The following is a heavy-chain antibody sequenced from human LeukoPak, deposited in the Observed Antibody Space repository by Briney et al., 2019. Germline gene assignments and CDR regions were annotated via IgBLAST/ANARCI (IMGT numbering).Heavy chain of an antibody. D-gene: IGHD2-15*01. CDR3: ARERGYCSGGSCYSEKYYYYMDV. V-gene: IGHV6-1*01. Sequence: SQTLSLTCAVSGDTFSSNSAAWNWIRQSPARGLEWLVRTYYRSKLYNDYGGAVKSRITINPDTSKNQFSLQLNSVTPEDTAVYYCARERGYCSGGSCYSEKYYYYMDVWGKGTTVTVSS. J-gene: IGHJ6*03. CDR1: GDTFSSNSAA. CDR2: TYYRSKLYN.